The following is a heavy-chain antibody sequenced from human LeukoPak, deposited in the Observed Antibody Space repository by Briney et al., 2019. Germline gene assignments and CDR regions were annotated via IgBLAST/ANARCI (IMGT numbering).Heavy chain of an antibody. Sequence: GRSLRLSCAASGFTFSSYSMNWVRQAPGKGLEWVSVIYSGGKTFYADSVKGRFTISRDNSKNTLYLQMNSLRAEDTAVYYCARGDPGAYWGQGTLVTVSS. V-gene: IGHV3-53*01. CDR1: GFTFSSYS. CDR3: ARGDPGAY. J-gene: IGHJ4*02. D-gene: IGHD2-21*02. CDR2: IYSGGKT.